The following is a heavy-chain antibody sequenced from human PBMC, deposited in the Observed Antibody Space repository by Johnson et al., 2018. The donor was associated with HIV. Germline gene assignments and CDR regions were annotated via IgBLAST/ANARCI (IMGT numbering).Heavy chain of an antibody. D-gene: IGHD5-24*01. V-gene: IGHV3-30-3*01. J-gene: IGHJ3*02. CDR2: ISYDGSNK. CDR3: ARGIDGSAQNSDAFDN. CDR1: GFTFSDYA. Sequence: QMQLVESGGGVVQPGRSLRLSCAASGFTFSDYAIHWVRQAPGKGLEWVAVISYDGSNKYYAVSVKGRFTLLRDNPKNTLYLQMNSLRGEDTAVYYCARGIDGSAQNSDAFDNWGQGTMVTVSS.